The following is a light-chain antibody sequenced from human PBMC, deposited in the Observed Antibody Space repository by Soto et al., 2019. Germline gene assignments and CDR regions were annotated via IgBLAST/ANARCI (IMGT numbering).Light chain of an antibody. CDR2: QAS. J-gene: IGKJ1*01. CDR1: QSVSSN. Sequence: EIGMTYSTTTLSVSPGERLTLSCRASQSVSSNLAWYQQKPGQAPRLLIYQASTRATGIPARFSGSGSGTEFTLTISSLQSEDFAVYYCQQCSNWPRTFGQGTKVDIK. V-gene: IGKV3-15*01. CDR3: QQCSNWPRT.